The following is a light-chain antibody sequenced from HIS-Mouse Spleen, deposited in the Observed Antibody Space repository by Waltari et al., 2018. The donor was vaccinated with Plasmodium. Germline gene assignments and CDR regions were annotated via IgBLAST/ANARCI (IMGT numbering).Light chain of an antibody. CDR2: ADS. J-gene: IGLJ3*02. CDR1: ALPKKY. Sequence: SYELTQPPSVSVSPGQTARITCSGDALPKKYAYWYQQKSGQAPVLVIYADSKRPPGIPVRFCGSRSGTSATLTISGAQVEDEADYYCYSTDSSGNHRVFGGGTKLTVL. V-gene: IGLV3-10*01. CDR3: YSTDSSGNHRV.